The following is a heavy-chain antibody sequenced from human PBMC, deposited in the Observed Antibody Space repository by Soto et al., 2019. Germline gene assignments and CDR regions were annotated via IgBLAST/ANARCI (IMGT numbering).Heavy chain of an antibody. CDR3: ARDNGYGHFDS. CDR2: MFYSGST. CDR1: GASISSGRSS. J-gene: IGHJ4*02. V-gene: IGHV4-31*03. Sequence: SETLSLNCTVSGASISSGRSSWSWIRQHPGKGLEWIGYMFYSGSTYYHPSLKSRVNTSADTSKTQFSLRLTSVTPADTAVYYCARDNGYGHFDSWGQGTLVTVSS. D-gene: IGHD5-12*01.